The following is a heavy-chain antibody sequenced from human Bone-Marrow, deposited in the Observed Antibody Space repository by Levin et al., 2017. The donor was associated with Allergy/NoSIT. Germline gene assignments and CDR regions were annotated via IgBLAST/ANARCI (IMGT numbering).Heavy chain of an antibody. J-gene: IGHJ4*02. D-gene: IGHD3-9*01. CDR1: GFTFDDYG. CDR3: ARGPVLRYFDWYPNDY. V-gene: IGHV3-20*04. CDR2: INWNGGST. Sequence: GESLKISCAASGFTFDDYGMSWVRQAPGKGLEWVSGINWNGGSTGYADSVKGRFTISGDNAKNSLYLQMNSLRAEDTALYYCARGPVLRYFDWYPNDYWGQGTLVTVSS.